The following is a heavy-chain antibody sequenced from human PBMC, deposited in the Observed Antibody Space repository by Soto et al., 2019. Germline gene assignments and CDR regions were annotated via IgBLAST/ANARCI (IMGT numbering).Heavy chain of an antibody. CDR1: GCSISSSNL. Sequence: SETLSLTCSFSGCSISSSNLWIWVRQPPGKGLEWIGEIYHSGSTNYNPSLKSRVTISVDKSKNQFSLKLSSVTAEDTAVYYCARPEYSSTDYYYYGMDVWGQGTTVTVSS. V-gene: IGHV4-4*02. J-gene: IGHJ6*02. CDR3: ARPEYSSTDYYYYGMDV. CDR2: IYHSGST. D-gene: IGHD6-6*01.